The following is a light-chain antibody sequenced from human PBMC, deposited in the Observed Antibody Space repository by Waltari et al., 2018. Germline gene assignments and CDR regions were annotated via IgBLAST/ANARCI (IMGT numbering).Light chain of an antibody. CDR3: QQYYSTPWT. CDR1: QSVLYSSNNQNS. V-gene: IGKV4-1*01. J-gene: IGKJ1*01. CDR2: WAS. Sequence: DIVMTQSPDSLAVYLGERATINCKSSQSVLYSSNNQNSLGWYQQKPGQPPKLLIYWASTRESGVPDRFSGSGSGTDFTLTISSLQAEDVAVYYCQQYYSTPWTFGQGTKVEIK.